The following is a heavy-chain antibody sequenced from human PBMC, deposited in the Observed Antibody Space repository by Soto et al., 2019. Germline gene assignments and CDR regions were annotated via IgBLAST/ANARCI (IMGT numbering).Heavy chain of an antibody. D-gene: IGHD3-3*01. J-gene: IGHJ6*02. V-gene: IGHV3-21*01. CDR2: ISSSSSYI. CDR3: ARDPNYDFWSGYSYYYYYGMDV. CDR1: GFTFSSYS. Sequence: PGGSLRLSXAASGFTFSSYSMNWVLQAPGKGLEWVSSISSSSSYIYYADSVRGRFTISRDNAKNSLYLQMNSLRAEDTAVYYCARDPNYDFWSGYSYYYYYGMDVWGQGTTVTVSS.